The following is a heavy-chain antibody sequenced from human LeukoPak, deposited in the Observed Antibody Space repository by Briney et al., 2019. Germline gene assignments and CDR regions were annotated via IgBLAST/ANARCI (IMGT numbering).Heavy chain of an antibody. CDR2: TSYDGNHT. V-gene: IGHV3-30*04. Sequence: GGSLRLSCATSGFTFSNYALHWVRQAPGKGLEWVAVTSYDGNHTYYADSVKGRFTISRDNSKNTLYLQMNSLKVEDTAVYYCASSYTAMALDYWGQGTLVTVSS. J-gene: IGHJ4*02. CDR3: ASSYTAMALDY. D-gene: IGHD5-18*01. CDR1: GFTFSNYA.